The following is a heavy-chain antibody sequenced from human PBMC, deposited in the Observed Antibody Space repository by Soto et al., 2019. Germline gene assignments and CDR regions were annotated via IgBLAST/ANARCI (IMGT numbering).Heavy chain of an antibody. Sequence: QVQLQQWGAGLLKPSETLSLTCAVYGGSFSGYYWSWIRQPPGKGLEWIGEINHSGSTNYNPSLKSRVTISVDTSKTQFSLKLSSVTAADTAVYYCARGHQLQFRFQINWFDPWGQGTLVTF. CDR3: ARGHQLQFRFQINWFDP. J-gene: IGHJ5*02. CDR1: GGSFSGYY. V-gene: IGHV4-34*01. CDR2: INHSGST. D-gene: IGHD2-2*01.